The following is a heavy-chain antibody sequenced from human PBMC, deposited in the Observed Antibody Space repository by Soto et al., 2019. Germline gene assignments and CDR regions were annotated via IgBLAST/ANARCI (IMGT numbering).Heavy chain of an antibody. Sequence: QVQLQESGPGPVIPSGTLSLTCAVSGGSVISGNWWSWVRQPPGKGLEWIGEIHHTGTTNYKPSLKRRVTILVDRSKNQFSLKLDSVAAAATAVYYCGSQGGYRMEVWGKGTTVTVSS. V-gene: IGHV4-4*02. J-gene: IGHJ6*04. D-gene: IGHD3-16*01. CDR1: GGSVISGNW. CDR2: IHHTGTT. CDR3: GSQGGYRMEV.